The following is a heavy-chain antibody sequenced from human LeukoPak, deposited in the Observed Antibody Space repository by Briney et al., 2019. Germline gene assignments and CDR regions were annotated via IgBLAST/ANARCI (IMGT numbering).Heavy chain of an antibody. CDR2: ISSSSSYI. CDR1: GFTFSSYS. D-gene: IGHD3-22*01. CDR3: ARRAGDYSHPYDY. V-gene: IGHV3-21*04. J-gene: IGHJ4*02. Sequence: GGSLRLSCAASGFTFSSYSMNWVRQAPGKGLEWVSSISSSSSYIYYADSVKGRFTISRDNSKNTVHLQMNSLRAEDTAMYYCARRAGDYSHPYDYWGQGTLVTVSS.